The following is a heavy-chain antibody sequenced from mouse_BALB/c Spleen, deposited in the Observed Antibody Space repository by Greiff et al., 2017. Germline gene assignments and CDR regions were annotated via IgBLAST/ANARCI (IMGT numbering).Heavy chain of an antibody. CDR3: ARPGRITTRGLAY. CDR1: GYTFTSYY. V-gene: IGHV1S56*01. J-gene: IGHJ3*01. Sequence: QVQLQQSGPELVKPGASVKMSCTASGYTFTSYYIHWVKQRPGQGLEWIGWIYPGDGSTKYNEKFKGKTTLTADKSSSTAYMLLSSLTSEDSAVYFCARPGRITTRGLAYWGQGTLVTVSA. D-gene: IGHD2-4*01. CDR2: IYPGDGST.